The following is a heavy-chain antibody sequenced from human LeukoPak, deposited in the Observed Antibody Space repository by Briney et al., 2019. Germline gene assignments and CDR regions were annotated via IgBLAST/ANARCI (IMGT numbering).Heavy chain of an antibody. V-gene: IGHV3-23*01. CDR1: GFTFSSYA. CDR3: AKDTGSWLRAFFDY. CDR2: ISGSGGST. D-gene: IGHD5-12*01. J-gene: IGHJ4*02. Sequence: GGSLRLSCAASGFTFSSYAMSWVRQAPGKGLEWVSAISGSGGSTYYADSVKGRFTISRDNSKNTLYLQMNSLRAGDTAVYYCAKDTGSWLRAFFDYWGQGTLVTVSS.